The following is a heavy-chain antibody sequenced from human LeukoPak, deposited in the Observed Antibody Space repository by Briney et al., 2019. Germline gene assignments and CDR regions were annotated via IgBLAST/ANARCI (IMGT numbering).Heavy chain of an antibody. CDR2: INPNSGGT. J-gene: IGHJ4*02. CDR1: GYTFTGYY. CDR3: ARGPGLGELLLPSDY. D-gene: IGHD3-16*02. V-gene: IGHV1-2*02. Sequence: ASVKVSCKASGYTFTGYYMHWVRQAPGQGLEWMGWINPNSGGTNYAQKFQGRVTMTRDTSISTAYMELSRLTSDDTAVVYCARGPGLGELLLPSDYWGQGTLVTVSS.